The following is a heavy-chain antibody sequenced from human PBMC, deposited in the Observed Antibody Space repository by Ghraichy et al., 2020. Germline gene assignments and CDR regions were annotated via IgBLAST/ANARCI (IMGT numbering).Heavy chain of an antibody. D-gene: IGHD6-6*01. CDR3: AREYSSSRNLDS. CDR1: GVSISNYY. Sequence: ETLSLTCTVSGVSISNYYWSWIRQPAGKGLEWIGRIITSGSTNYNPSLKSRVSMSVDTSKNQFSLKLISVTAADTAVYYCAREYSSSRNLDSWGQGTLVTVSS. V-gene: IGHV4-4*07. CDR2: IITSGST. J-gene: IGHJ4*02.